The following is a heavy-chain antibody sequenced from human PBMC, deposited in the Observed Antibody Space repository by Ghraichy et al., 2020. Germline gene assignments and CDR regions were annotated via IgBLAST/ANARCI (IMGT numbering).Heavy chain of an antibody. Sequence: GESLNISCAASGFTFSSYAMSWVRQAPGKGLEWVSAISGSGGSTYYADSVKGRFTISRDNSKNTLYLQMNSLRAEDTAVYYCAKDRGYSGYDQTLDYWGQGTLVTVSS. V-gene: IGHV3-23*01. D-gene: IGHD5-12*01. CDR1: GFTFSSYA. CDR3: AKDRGYSGYDQTLDY. CDR2: ISGSGGST. J-gene: IGHJ4*02.